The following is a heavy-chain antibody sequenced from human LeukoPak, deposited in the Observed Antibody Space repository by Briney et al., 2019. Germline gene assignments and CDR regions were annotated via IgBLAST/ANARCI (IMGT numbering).Heavy chain of an antibody. V-gene: IGHV1-69*13. J-gene: IGHJ4*02. Sequence: SVKVSCKASGYSFTGYYIHWVRQAPGQGLEWMGGIIPIFGTANYAQKFQGRVTITADESTSTAYMELSSLRSEDTAVYYCASRGDFDYWGQGTLVTVSS. CDR1: GYSFTGYY. CDR2: IIPIFGTA. CDR3: ASRGDFDY. D-gene: IGHD3-10*01.